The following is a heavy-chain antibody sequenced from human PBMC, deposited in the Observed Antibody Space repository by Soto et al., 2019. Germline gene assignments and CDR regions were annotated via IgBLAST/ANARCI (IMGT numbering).Heavy chain of an antibody. CDR1: GYTFSNYG. D-gene: IGHD2-21*02. Sequence: QVQLVQSGAEVKMPGASVKVSCKASGYTFSNYGINWVRQAPGQGLEWRGWISGYIHNTKYAQKVQGRGTMTTDTSTSTAYMELRSLRSDDTAVYYCARGKVGGDSKYWGQGTLVTVSS. J-gene: IGHJ4*02. V-gene: IGHV1-18*01. CDR3: ARGKVGGDSKY. CDR2: ISGYIHNT.